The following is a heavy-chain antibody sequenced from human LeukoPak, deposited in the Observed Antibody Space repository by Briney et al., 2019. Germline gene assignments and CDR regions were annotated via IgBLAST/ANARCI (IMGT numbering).Heavy chain of an antibody. CDR1: GYTFTGYY. CDR2: INPNSGVT. J-gene: IGHJ4*02. CDR3: ARDRISVAGPDY. V-gene: IGHV1-2*02. Sequence: ASVKVSCKASGYTFTGYYMHWVRQAPGQGLEWMGWINPNSGVTNYAQKFQGRVTMTRDTSITTAYMDLNRLRSDDTAVYYCARDRISVAGPDYWGQGTLITVSS. D-gene: IGHD6-19*01.